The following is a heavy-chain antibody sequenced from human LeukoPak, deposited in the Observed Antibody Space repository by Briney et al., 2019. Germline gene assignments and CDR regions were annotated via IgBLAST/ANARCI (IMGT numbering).Heavy chain of an antibody. Sequence: GGSLRLSCAASGFTFSSYAMSWVRQAPGKGLEWVSAISGSGGSTYYADSVKGRFTISRDNSKNTLYLQMNSLRAEDTALYYCAKASRYSGSYWVDYWGQGTLVTVSS. CDR2: ISGSGGST. CDR3: AKASRYSGSYWVDY. D-gene: IGHD1-26*01. CDR1: GFTFSSYA. J-gene: IGHJ4*02. V-gene: IGHV3-23*01.